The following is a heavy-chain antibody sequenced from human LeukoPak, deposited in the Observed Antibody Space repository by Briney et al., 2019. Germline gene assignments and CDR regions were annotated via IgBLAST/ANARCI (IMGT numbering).Heavy chain of an antibody. V-gene: IGHV3-7*01. CDR2: IKQDGSER. J-gene: IGHJ4*02. CDR1: GFTFSSYW. Sequence: AGGSLRLSCAVSGFTFSSYWMSWVRQAPGKGLEWVANIKQDGSERHYVDSVKDRFTISRDNAKNSLDLQMDSLRAEDTAVYYCARDWGSTGYDLYDSWGQGTLVTVSS. D-gene: IGHD5-12*01. CDR3: ARDWGSTGYDLYDS.